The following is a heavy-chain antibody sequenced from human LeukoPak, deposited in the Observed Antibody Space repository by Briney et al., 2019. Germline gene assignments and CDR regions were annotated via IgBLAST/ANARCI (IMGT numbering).Heavy chain of an antibody. D-gene: IGHD5-12*01. CDR1: SESFSGYF. CDR2: INYSVST. V-gene: IGHV4-34*01. J-gene: IGHJ3*01. CDR3: ARGRGGYPE. Sequence: SETLSLTCAIYSESFSGYFCSSIRQPPGKGLGWIGEINYSVSTNYNPSLKSRVTISVDTSKNHFSLKLSSVTDADTAVYYCARGRGGYPEWGQGTMVTVSS.